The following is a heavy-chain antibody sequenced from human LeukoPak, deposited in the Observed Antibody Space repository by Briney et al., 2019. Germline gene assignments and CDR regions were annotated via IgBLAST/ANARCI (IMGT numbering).Heavy chain of an antibody. J-gene: IGHJ6*03. V-gene: IGHV3-74*01. Sequence: PGGSLRLSCEASGFTFSSYWMNWVRQAPGKGLAWVSRIGSDGTSTNYADSVKGRFTISRDNAKNTLYLQMNSLRAEDTTVYYCARGHSPGYMDVGGKGTTVTVSS. CDR2: IGSDGTST. CDR3: ARGHSPGYMDV. CDR1: GFTFSSYW. D-gene: IGHD2-15*01.